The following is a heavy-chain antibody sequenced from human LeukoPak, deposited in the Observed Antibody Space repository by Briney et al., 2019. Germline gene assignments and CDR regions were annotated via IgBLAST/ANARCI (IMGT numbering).Heavy chain of an antibody. CDR1: GFSFSSYW. CDR3: SSQPAVIDLDF. CDR2: IKPDGSGK. Sequence: PGGSLRLSCAASGFSFSSYWMTWVRQAPGKGLEWVANIKPDGSGKHYVDSVKGRFTISRDNAKSSLYLQMDSLRVEDTAVYSCSSQPAVIDLDFWGQGALVTVSS. V-gene: IGHV3-7*01. J-gene: IGHJ4*02. D-gene: IGHD2/OR15-2a*01.